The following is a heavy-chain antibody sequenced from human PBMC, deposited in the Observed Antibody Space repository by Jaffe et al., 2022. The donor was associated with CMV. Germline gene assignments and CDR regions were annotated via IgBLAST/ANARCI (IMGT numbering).Heavy chain of an antibody. V-gene: IGHV3-49*05. Sequence: EVQLVESGGGLVKPGRSLRLSCTASGFTFGDYAMSWFRQAPGKGLEWVGFIRSKAYGGTTEYAASVKGRFTISRDDSKSIAYLQMNSLKTEDTAVYYCTRHRWWHGPAHDYWGQGTLVTVSS. CDR3: TRHRWWHGPAHDY. CDR2: IRSKAYGGTT. J-gene: IGHJ4*02. D-gene: IGHD2-15*01. CDR1: GFTFGDYA.